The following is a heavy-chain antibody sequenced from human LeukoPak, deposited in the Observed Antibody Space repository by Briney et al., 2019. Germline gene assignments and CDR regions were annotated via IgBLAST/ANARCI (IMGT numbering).Heavy chain of an antibody. J-gene: IGHJ4*02. D-gene: IGHD3-16*02. Sequence: PSETLSLTRAVSEGSLKDYYWSWLRQPPGKGVEWVGYIYLHGTTTHKPSLRGRGTISLDTSNNHFSLILTSVTRSDTAAYYCARAKDSRSRIFDSWGQGTLVTVSS. CDR2: IYLHGTT. V-gene: IGHV4-59*01. CDR1: EGSLKDYY. CDR3: ARAKDSRSRIFDS.